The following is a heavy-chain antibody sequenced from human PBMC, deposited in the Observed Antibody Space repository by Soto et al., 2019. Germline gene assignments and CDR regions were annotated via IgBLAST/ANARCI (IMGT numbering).Heavy chain of an antibody. Sequence: VQLVQSGAEVKKPGASVKVSCKTSGDSFNDYYIHWVRQAPGQGLEWMGWINPNGGGTKYAQRFQGRVTVTRDTSIRTVYMELSSLRSDDTAVYYCARGSGGATATLDYYYFYMDVWGKGTTVTVSS. V-gene: IGHV1-2*02. J-gene: IGHJ6*03. CDR3: ARGSGGATATLDYYYFYMDV. CDR1: GDSFNDYY. D-gene: IGHD5-12*01. CDR2: INPNGGGT.